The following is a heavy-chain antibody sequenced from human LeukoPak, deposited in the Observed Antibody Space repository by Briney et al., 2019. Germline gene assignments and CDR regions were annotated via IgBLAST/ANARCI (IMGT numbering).Heavy chain of an antibody. CDR3: ARDLSSSGYYLFDY. CDR2: TYYRSKWYN. D-gene: IGHD3-22*01. CDR1: GDIFSSNSAA. J-gene: IGHJ4*02. Sequence: SQTLSLTCAISGDIFSSNSAAWNWIRQSPSRGLEWLGRTYYRSKWYNDYAVSVKNRITINPDTSKNQFSLQLNSVTPEDTAVYYCARDLSSSGYYLFDYWGQGTLVTVSS. V-gene: IGHV6-1*01.